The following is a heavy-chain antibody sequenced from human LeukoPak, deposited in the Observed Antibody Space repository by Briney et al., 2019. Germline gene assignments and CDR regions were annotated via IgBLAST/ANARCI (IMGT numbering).Heavy chain of an antibody. Sequence: SETLSLTCTVSGGSISSYYWSWIRHPPGKGLEWIGYIYYSGSTNYNPSLKSRVTISVDTSKNQFSLKLSSVTAADTAVYYCARTKSSSWYSGSWFDPWGQGTLVTVSS. D-gene: IGHD6-13*01. CDR1: GGSISSYY. CDR3: ARTKSSSWYSGSWFDP. V-gene: IGHV4-59*01. J-gene: IGHJ5*02. CDR2: IYYSGST.